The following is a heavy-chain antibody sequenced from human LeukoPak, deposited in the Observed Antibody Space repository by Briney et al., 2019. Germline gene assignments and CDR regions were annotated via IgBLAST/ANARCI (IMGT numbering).Heavy chain of an antibody. Sequence: GGSLRLSCAASGFTFSNYAMSWVRQAPGKGLEWVSGICGSGDSTYYADSVKGRFTISRDNSKNTLYLHMDSLRAEDTAVYYCAKSRARREGSSGSIDSWGQGTLVTVSS. J-gene: IGHJ4*02. V-gene: IGHV3-23*01. D-gene: IGHD3-22*01. CDR3: AKSRARREGSSGSIDS. CDR2: ICGSGDST. CDR1: GFTFSNYA.